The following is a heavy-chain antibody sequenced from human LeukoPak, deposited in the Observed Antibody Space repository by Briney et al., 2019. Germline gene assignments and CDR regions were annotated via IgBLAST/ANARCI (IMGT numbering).Heavy chain of an antibody. Sequence: GGSLRLSCAVSGFTFSSYAISWVRHAPGKGLEWVSGISGSGGITYYADSVKGRFTISREESKNTVYLQMISLRGEDTAVYFCARWGGSRWHDFDYWGQGTLVTVSS. D-gene: IGHD6-13*01. V-gene: IGHV3-23*01. CDR1: GFTFSSYA. J-gene: IGHJ4*02. CDR2: ISGSGGIT. CDR3: ARWGGSRWHDFDY.